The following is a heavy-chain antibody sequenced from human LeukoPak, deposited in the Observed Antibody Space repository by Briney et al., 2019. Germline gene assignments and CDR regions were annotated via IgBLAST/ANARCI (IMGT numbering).Heavy chain of an antibody. V-gene: IGHV1-2*02. CDR2: INPISGGT. CDR3: AGRGYSHGPDFDS. J-gene: IGHJ4*02. D-gene: IGHD5-18*01. CDR1: GYTFTGYY. Sequence: ASVKVSCKASGYTFTGYYMHWVRQAPGQGLEWMGWINPISGGTKYALKFQGRVTMTRDTSITTAYVEMRRLTSDDTAVYYCAGRGYSHGPDFDSWGQGTLVTVSS.